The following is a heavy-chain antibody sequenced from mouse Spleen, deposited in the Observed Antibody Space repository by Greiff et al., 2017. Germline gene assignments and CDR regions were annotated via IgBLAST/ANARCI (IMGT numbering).Heavy chain of an antibody. CDR1: GYTFTSYD. D-gene: IGHD1-2*01. CDR3: AREVLRLQFAY. J-gene: IGHJ3*01. CDR2: IYPRDGST. Sequence: VKLQQSGPELVKPGASVKLSCKASGYTFTSYDINWVKQRPGQGLEWIGWIYPRDGSTKYNEKFKGKATLTVDTSSSTAYMELHSLTSEDSAVYFCAREVLRLQFAYWGQGTLVTVSA. V-gene: IGHV1-85*01.